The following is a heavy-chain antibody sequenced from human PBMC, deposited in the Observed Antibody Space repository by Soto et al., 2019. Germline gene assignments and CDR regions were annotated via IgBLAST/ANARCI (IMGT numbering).Heavy chain of an antibody. CDR1: GFTFSSYP. Sequence: GGSLRLSCAASGFTFSSYPMSWVRQAPGKGLEWVSAISGSGGSTYYADTVKGRFTISRDNSKNTLYLQMNSLRAEDTAVYYCAKDGPPITIFGVDPFDYWGQGTLVTVSS. J-gene: IGHJ4*02. CDR2: ISGSGGST. D-gene: IGHD3-3*01. CDR3: AKDGPPITIFGVDPFDY. V-gene: IGHV3-23*01.